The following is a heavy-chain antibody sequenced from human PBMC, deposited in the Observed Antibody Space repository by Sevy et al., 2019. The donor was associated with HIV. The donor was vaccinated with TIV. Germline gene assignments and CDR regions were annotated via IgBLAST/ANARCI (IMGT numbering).Heavy chain of an antibody. D-gene: IGHD3-22*01. V-gene: IGHV1-24*01. CDR3: ATAREYYEDNSGYFDY. CDR1: GHTLTEIS. Sequence: ASVKVSCKVSGHTLTEISMHWVRQTPGRGLEWMGRFDPEDGETIYAQKFQGRITMTEDTSTDTAYLELSSLISEDTAVYYCATAREYYEDNSGYFDYWGPETLVTVSS. CDR2: FDPEDGET. J-gene: IGHJ4*02.